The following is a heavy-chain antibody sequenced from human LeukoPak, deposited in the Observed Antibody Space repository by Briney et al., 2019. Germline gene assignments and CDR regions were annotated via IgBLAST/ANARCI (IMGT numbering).Heavy chain of an antibody. J-gene: IGHJ6*02. Sequence: TGGSLRLSCAASGFTFSNYAMSWVRQAPGKGLEWVSAISGSGGRTFYTDSVKGRFTISRDNSKNTLYLQMNSLRAEDTAVYYCAKLDPSGDFYYCGMDVWGQGTTVTVSS. D-gene: IGHD3-9*01. CDR2: ISGSGGRT. CDR3: AKLDPSGDFYYCGMDV. V-gene: IGHV3-23*01. CDR1: GFTFSNYA.